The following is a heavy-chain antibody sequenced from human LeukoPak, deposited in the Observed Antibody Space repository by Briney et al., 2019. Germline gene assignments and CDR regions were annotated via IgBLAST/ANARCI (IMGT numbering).Heavy chain of an antibody. J-gene: IGHJ4*02. D-gene: IGHD5-18*01. V-gene: IGHV1-18*01. CDR3: TRDDGYSYRKRVDRFDY. Sequence: WASVKVSCKASGYTFMSYGISWVRQAPGQGLEWMGWISAYDGNTNYVQKFQGRVTMTVDTSTNSAYMDLRSLRSDDTAVYYCTRDDGYSYRKRVDRFDYWGQGTLVTVSS. CDR2: ISAYDGNT. CDR1: GYTFMSYG.